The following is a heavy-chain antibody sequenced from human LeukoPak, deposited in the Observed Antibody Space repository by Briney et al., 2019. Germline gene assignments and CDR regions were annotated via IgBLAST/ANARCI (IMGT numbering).Heavy chain of an antibody. CDR2: ISASGGST. Sequence: GGSLRLYCGGSGFIFSSYAMSWVRQAPGKGLEWVSGISASGGSTYYVDSVKGRFTISRDNSKNTLYLQMNSLRAEDTAVYYCAKAASMVRGVNWFDPWGQGTLVTVSS. J-gene: IGHJ5*02. D-gene: IGHD3-10*01. CDR1: GFIFSSYA. V-gene: IGHV3-23*01. CDR3: AKAASMVRGVNWFDP.